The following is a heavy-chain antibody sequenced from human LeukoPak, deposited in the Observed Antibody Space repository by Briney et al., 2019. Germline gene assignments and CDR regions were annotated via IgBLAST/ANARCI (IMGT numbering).Heavy chain of an antibody. CDR2: ITDNGGTR. V-gene: IGHV3-64*01. CDR1: GFTFSTFT. Sequence: GGSLRLSCAASGFTFSTFTKHWVRQAPGKGLEYVSGITDNGGTRNYANSVKGRFTISRDNSKNTLYLQMGSLRPDDMAVYYCAIKIRGGLYWGQEPLATVS. J-gene: IGHJ4*02. CDR3: AIKIRGGLY.